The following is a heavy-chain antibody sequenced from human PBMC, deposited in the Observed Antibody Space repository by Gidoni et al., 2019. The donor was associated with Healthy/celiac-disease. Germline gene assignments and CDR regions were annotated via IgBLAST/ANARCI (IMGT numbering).Heavy chain of an antibody. CDR3: ARIKYTVREQWLAIDY. V-gene: IGHV2-26*01. CDR2: ICANDEK. J-gene: IGHJ4*02. CDR1: GFSLSNASMG. Sequence: QVTLKESGPVLQKHTATLTLTCTVSGFSLSNASMGMSWIRQPTGKALEWLAHICANDEKSYSNSLKSRLTISKDTSKSQVVLTRTNMELVDKARDYCARIKYTVREQWLAIDYWGQGTLVTVSS. D-gene: IGHD6-19*01.